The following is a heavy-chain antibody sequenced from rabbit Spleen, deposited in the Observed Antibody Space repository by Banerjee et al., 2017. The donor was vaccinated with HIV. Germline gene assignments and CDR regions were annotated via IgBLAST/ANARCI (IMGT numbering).Heavy chain of an antibody. CDR2: INASTGKP. Sequence: QEQLVESGGGLVKPGASLTLICTASGFSFSSGYDMSWVRQAPGKGLEWIACINASTGKPVYATWASGRFTISRTSSTTVTLRMTSLTAADRATYFCARDTGTSFSSYGMDLWGQGTLVTVS. J-gene: IGHJ6*01. V-gene: IGHV1S45*01. CDR1: GFSFSSGYD. D-gene: IGHD7-1*01. CDR3: ARDTGTSFSSYGMDL.